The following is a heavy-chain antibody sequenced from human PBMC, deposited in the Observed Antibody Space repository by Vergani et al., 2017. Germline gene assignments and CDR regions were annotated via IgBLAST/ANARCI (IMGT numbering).Heavy chain of an antibody. D-gene: IGHD3-3*01. J-gene: IGHJ6*02. CDR2: IVVGSGNT. CDR1: GFTFTSSA. V-gene: IGHV1-58*02. Sequence: QMQLVQSGPEVKKPGTSVKVSCKASGFTFTSSAMQWVRQARGQRLEWIGWIVVGSGNTNYAQKFQERVTITRDISTSTAYMELSSLRSEDTAVYYCAATEWVSYYYYGMDVWGQGTTVTVSS. CDR3: AATEWVSYYYYGMDV.